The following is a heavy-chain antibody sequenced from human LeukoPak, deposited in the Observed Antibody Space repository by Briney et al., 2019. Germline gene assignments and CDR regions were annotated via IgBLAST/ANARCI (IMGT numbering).Heavy chain of an antibody. CDR2: ISYDGSNK. Sequence: GGSLRLSCAASGFTFSSCAMHWVRQAPGKGLEWVAVISYDGSNKYYADSVKGRFTISRDNSKNTLYLQMNSLRAEDTAVYYCAKDSDYDFWSGYYTGGGFDYWGQGTLVTVSS. CDR3: AKDSDYDFWSGYYTGGGFDY. V-gene: IGHV3-30-3*01. J-gene: IGHJ4*02. D-gene: IGHD3-3*01. CDR1: GFTFSSCA.